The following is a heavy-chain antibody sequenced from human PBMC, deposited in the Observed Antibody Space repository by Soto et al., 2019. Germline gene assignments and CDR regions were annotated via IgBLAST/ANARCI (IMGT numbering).Heavy chain of an antibody. V-gene: IGHV1-18*01. CDR1: GYTFTSYG. CDR3: ADGGVDSSGYYFAFDI. J-gene: IGHJ3*02. CDR2: ISAYNGNT. Sequence: ASVKASCKASGYTFTSYGISWVRQAPGQGLEWMGWISAYNGNTNYAQKLQGRVTMTTDTSTSTAYMELRSLRSDDTAVYYCADGGVDSSGYYFAFDIWGQGTMVTVSS. D-gene: IGHD3-22*01.